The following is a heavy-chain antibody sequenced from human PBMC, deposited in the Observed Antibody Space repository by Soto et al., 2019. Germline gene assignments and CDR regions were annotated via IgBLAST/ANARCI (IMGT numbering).Heavy chain of an antibody. Sequence: GESLKISCKASGYRFANYWIGWVRQMPVKGLELMGIIYTDDSDTRYSPSFQGQVTISADKSITTAYLQWSSLKASDTAMYFCARFPSGRDPNWFDPWGQGTLVTVSS. J-gene: IGHJ5*02. CDR2: IYTDDSDT. V-gene: IGHV5-51*01. CDR1: GYRFANYW. CDR3: ARFPSGRDPNWFDP. D-gene: IGHD1-26*01.